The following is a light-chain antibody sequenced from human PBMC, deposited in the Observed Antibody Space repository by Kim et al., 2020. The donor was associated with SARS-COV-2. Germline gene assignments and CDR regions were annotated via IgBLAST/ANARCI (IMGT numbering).Light chain of an antibody. CDR3: TSYAGSDILL. J-gene: IGLJ3*02. Sequence: QSALTQPPSASGSPGQSVTISCTGTSSDIGGYDFVSWYQQHPGKAPKFMIYEVTKRPSGVPDRFSGSKSGSTAFLTVSGLQAEDEADYYCTSYAGSDILLFGGGTKLTVL. V-gene: IGLV2-8*01. CDR2: EVT. CDR1: SSDIGGYDF.